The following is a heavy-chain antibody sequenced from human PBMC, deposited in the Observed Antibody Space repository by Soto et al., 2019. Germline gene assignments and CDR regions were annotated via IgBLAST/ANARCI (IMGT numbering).Heavy chain of an antibody. V-gene: IGHV4-34*01. D-gene: IGHD1-26*01. J-gene: IGHJ6*02. Sequence: SETLSLTCAVYGGSFSGYYWSWIRQPPGKVLEWIGEINHSGSTNYNPSLKSRVTISVDTSKNQFSLKLSSVTAADTAVYYCAGGATGMDVWGQGXTVTVYS. CDR3: AGGATGMDV. CDR1: GGSFSGYY. CDR2: INHSGST.